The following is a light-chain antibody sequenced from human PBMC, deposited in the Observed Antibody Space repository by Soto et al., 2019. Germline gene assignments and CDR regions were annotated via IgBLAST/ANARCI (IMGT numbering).Light chain of an antibody. CDR2: AAS. Sequence: ILLTQSLSSLSAYVGDRVTITCRASQGIDTSLAWYQQKPGKAPKLLIYAASNFQSGVPSRFSGSGSGTHFTLTISSLQPEDFATYYCQQLHGYPITFGQGTRLEI. V-gene: IGKV1-9*01. CDR3: QQLHGYPIT. CDR1: QGIDTS. J-gene: IGKJ5*01.